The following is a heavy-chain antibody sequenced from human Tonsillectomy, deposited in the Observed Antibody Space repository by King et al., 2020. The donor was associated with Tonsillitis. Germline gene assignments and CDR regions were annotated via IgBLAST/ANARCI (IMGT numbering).Heavy chain of an antibody. D-gene: IGHD2-15*01. J-gene: IGHJ4*02. CDR1: GIRFSNYG. V-gene: IGHV3-30*18. CDR2: ISNDGSSA. CDR3: AKGCSTGSECYIIED. Sequence: QVQLVESGGGVVQPGKSLRLSCVASGIRFSNYGFHWVRQAPGKRLEWVAVISNDGSSATYEDSVRGRFTVSRDNSKNTLFLQLNSLGVEDTAVYYCAKGCSTGSECYIIEDWGQGALVTVSS.